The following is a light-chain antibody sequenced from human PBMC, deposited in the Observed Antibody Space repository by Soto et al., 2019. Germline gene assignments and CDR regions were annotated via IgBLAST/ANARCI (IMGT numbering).Light chain of an antibody. V-gene: IGKV3-20*01. J-gene: IGKJ2*01. CDR3: QQFGSSQYT. CDR2: GAS. Sequence: EIVLTQSPGTLSLSPGERATLSCRASQSVSSTYVAWYQQKPGQAPRLLIYGASNRATGIPDRFSGSGSGTDFTLTISRLEPEDFAVYYCQQFGSSQYTFGQGTKLEIK. CDR1: QSVSSTY.